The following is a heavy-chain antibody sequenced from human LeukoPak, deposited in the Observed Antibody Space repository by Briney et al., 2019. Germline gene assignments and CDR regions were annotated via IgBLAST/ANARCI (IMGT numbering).Heavy chain of an antibody. CDR3: ARKYSTQYYYYYYMDV. CDR1: GGSISSSNW. J-gene: IGHJ6*03. V-gene: IGHV4-4*02. CDR2: IYHSGST. D-gene: IGHD4-11*01. Sequence: KSSETLSLTCAVSGGSISSSNWWSWVRQPPGKGLEWIGEIYHSGSTNYNPSLKSRVTISVDKSKNQFSLKLSSVTAADTAVYYCARKYSTQYYYYYYMDVWGKGTTVTVSS.